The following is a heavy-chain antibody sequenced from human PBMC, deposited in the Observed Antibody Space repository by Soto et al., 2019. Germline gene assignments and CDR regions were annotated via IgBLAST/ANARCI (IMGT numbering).Heavy chain of an antibody. J-gene: IGHJ6*03. CDR1: GGSIRSGGYY. CDR2: IYYSGST. Sequence: SETLTLTCTVSGGSIRSGGYYWSWIRQHPGKGLEWIGYIYYSGSTYYNPSLKSRVTISVDTSKNQFSLKLSSVTAADTAVYYCARDRQQLVGGYMDVWGKGTTVTVSS. D-gene: IGHD6-13*01. V-gene: IGHV4-31*03. CDR3: ARDRQQLVGGYMDV.